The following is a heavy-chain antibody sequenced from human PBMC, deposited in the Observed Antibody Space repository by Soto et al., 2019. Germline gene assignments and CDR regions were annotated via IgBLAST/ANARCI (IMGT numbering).Heavy chain of an antibody. J-gene: IGHJ6*01. CDR2: IIPIFGTA. CDR3: ASHIVVVPAAIRNYYYYGMEV. V-gene: IGHV1-69*06. CDR1: GGTFSSYA. D-gene: IGHD2-2*02. Sequence: SVKVSCKASGGTFSSYAISWVRQAPGQGREWMGGIIPIFGTANYAQKLQGRVTITADKSTSTAYMELSSLRSEDTAVYYCASHIVVVPAAIRNYYYYGMEVWGQGTTVTVSS.